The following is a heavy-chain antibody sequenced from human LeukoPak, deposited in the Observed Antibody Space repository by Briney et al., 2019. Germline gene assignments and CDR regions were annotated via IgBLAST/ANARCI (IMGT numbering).Heavy chain of an antibody. Sequence: GGSLRLSCAASGFTFSDYYMSWIRQAPGKGLEWVSYISSSGSTIYYADSVKGRFTISRDNAKNSLYLQMNSLRAEDTAVYYCARQCCSGGSCYLNAAFDIWGQGTMVTVSS. D-gene: IGHD2-15*01. V-gene: IGHV3-11*04. CDR1: GFTFSDYY. J-gene: IGHJ3*02. CDR3: ARQCCSGGSCYLNAAFDI. CDR2: ISSSGSTI.